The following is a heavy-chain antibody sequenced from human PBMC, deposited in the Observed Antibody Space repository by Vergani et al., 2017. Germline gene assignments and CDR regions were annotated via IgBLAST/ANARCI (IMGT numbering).Heavy chain of an antibody. CDR1: GGSFSGYY. CDR3: ARDLPVCSNCSSTRRYNWFDP. D-gene: IGHD2-2*01. CDR2: INHSGST. Sequence: QVQLQQWGAGLLKPSETLSLTCAVYGGSFSGYYWSWIRQPPGKGLEWIGEINHSGSTNYNPSLKSRVTISVDTSKHQFSLKLSSVTAADTAVYYCARDLPVCSNCSSTRRYNWFDPWGQGSLVTVSS. J-gene: IGHJ5*02. V-gene: IGHV4-34*01.